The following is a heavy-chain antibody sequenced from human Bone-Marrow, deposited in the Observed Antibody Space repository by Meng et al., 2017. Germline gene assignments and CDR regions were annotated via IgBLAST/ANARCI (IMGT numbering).Heavy chain of an antibody. CDR2: IDPNNDHT. CDR1: GYTLAAYW. Sequence: VHMMLCGTEVKEPGGSVKLVCKPSGYTLAAYWIHWLRQAPRQGLEWMGRIDPNNDHTQYAQNFQGRVTMTSDTSISTVYMELNGLRSDDTAMYYCARDEDISAAGKLFGDYWGQGTLVTVSS. J-gene: IGHJ4*02. D-gene: IGHD6-13*01. V-gene: IGHV1-2*06. CDR3: ARDEDISAAGKLFGDY.